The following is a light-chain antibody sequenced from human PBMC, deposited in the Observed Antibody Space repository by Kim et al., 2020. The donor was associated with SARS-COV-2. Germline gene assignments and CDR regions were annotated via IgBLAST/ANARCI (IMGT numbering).Light chain of an antibody. J-gene: IGLJ3*02. CDR2: GKN. CDR3: NSRDSSGNHLWV. Sequence: SSELTQDSAVSVALGQTVRITCQGNSLRSYYTSWYQQKPGQATVLVIYGKNNRTSAIPDRSSGSSSGNTASLTITGAQAEDEADYYCNSRDSSGNHLWVFGGGTQLTVL. V-gene: IGLV3-19*01. CDR1: SLRSYY.